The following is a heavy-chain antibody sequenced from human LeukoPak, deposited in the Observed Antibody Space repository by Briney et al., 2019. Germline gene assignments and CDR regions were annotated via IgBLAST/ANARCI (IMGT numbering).Heavy chain of an antibody. CDR2: IRYDGSNK. J-gene: IGHJ4*02. CDR1: GFTFSSYG. Sequence: GGSLRLSCAASGFTFSSYGMHWVRQAPGKGLEWVAFIRYDGSNKYYADSVKGRFTISRDNSKNTLYLQMNSLRAEDTAVYYCAKDWSQWLATLFDYWGQGTLVTVSS. V-gene: IGHV3-30*02. D-gene: IGHD6-19*01. CDR3: AKDWSQWLATLFDY.